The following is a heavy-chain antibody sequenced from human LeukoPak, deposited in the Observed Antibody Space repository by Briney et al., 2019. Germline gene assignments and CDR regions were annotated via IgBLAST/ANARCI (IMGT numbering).Heavy chain of an antibody. CDR1: GFTFSSYG. CDR2: ISSSSSYI. V-gene: IGHV3-21*01. D-gene: IGHD3-22*01. CDR3: ARAPYYYDSSGLYYYMDV. Sequence: PGGSLRLSCAASGFTFSSYGMSWVRQAPGKGLEWVSSISSSSSYIYYADSVKGRFTISRDNAKNSLYLQMNSLRAEDTAVYYCARAPYYYDSSGLYYYMDVWGKGTTVTVSS. J-gene: IGHJ6*03.